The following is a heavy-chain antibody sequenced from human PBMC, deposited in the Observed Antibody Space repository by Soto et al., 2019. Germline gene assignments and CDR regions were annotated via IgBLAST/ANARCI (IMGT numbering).Heavy chain of an antibody. CDR3: AVRLPHDYGVAY. V-gene: IGHV3-23*01. CDR1: GFTFGNYA. D-gene: IGHD4-17*01. Sequence: EVQLLASGGGLVQPGGSLRLSCAASGFTFGNYAMSWVGQAPRKGLEWVSAISGRGGSTFYADSVKGRFTLSRGNSNNTLYFLVNRLTAEDTAIYYCAVRLPHDYGVAYWGHGTLVTVSS. CDR2: ISGRGGST. J-gene: IGHJ4*01.